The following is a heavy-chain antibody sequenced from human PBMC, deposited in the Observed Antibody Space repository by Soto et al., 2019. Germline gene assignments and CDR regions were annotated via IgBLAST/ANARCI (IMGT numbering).Heavy chain of an antibody. Sequence: QVQLVESGGGLVKPGGSLRLSCAASGFTFSDYYMSWIRQAPGKGLEWVSYISSSSSYTNYADSVKGRFTISRDNAKNSLYLQMNSLRAEDTAVYYCARGSSGKDIVVVVAATPDYWGQGTLVTVSS. CDR3: ARGSSGKDIVVVVAATPDY. CDR2: ISSSSSYT. D-gene: IGHD2-15*01. J-gene: IGHJ4*02. V-gene: IGHV3-11*06. CDR1: GFTFSDYY.